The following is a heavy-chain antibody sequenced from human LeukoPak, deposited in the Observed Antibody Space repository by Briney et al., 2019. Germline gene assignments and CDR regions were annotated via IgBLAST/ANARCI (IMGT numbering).Heavy chain of an antibody. Sequence: PGGSLRLSCAASGFTFDDYAMHWVRQAPGKGLEWVSGISWNSGSIGYADSVKGRFTISRDNAKNSLYLQMNSLRAEDTALYYCAKDKDYYYGSGSCFDYWGQGTLVTVSS. CDR2: ISWNSGSI. D-gene: IGHD3-10*01. CDR1: GFTFDDYA. CDR3: AKDKDYYYGSGSCFDY. V-gene: IGHV3-9*01. J-gene: IGHJ4*02.